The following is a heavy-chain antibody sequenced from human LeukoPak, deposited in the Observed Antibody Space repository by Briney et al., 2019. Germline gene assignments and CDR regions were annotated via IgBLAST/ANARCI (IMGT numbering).Heavy chain of an antibody. Sequence: ASVKVSCKASGYTFTGYYMHWVRQAPGQGLEWMGWINPNSGGTNYAQKFQGRVTMTRDTSISTAYMELSRLRSEDTAVYYCARDSIRVQTGTTPWGRGTLVTVSS. CDR3: ARDSIRVQTGTTP. J-gene: IGHJ5*02. CDR1: GYTFTGYY. CDR2: INPNSGGT. D-gene: IGHD1-1*01. V-gene: IGHV1-2*02.